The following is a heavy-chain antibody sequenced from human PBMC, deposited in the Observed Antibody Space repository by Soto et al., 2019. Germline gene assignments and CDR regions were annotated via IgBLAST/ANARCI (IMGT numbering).Heavy chain of an antibody. D-gene: IGHD2-15*01. CDR2: IYYSGST. CDR3: ARHYCSGGSCYYRFDP. J-gene: IGHJ5*02. CDR1: GGSISSYY. V-gene: IGHV4-59*01. Sequence: SETLSLTCTVSGGSISSYYWSWIRQPPGKGLEWIGYIYYSGSTNYNPSLKSRVTISVDTSKNQFSLKLSSVTAADTAVYYCARHYCSGGSCYYRFDPWGQGTLVTVSS.